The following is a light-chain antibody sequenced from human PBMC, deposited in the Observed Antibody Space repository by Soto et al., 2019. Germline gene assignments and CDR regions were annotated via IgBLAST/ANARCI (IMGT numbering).Light chain of an antibody. Sequence: QSALTQPPSVSGSPGQSVTISCTGTSSDVGSYNRVSWYQQPPGTAPKLMIYEVSNRPSGVPDRFSGSKSGNTASLTISGLQAEDEADYYCSLYTSSSTYWVFGVGTKLTVL. V-gene: IGLV2-18*01. CDR1: SSDVGSYNR. J-gene: IGLJ3*02. CDR3: SLYTSSSTYWV. CDR2: EVS.